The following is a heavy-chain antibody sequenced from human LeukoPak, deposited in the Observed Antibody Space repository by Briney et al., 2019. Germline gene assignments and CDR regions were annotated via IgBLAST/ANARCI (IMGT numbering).Heavy chain of an antibody. CDR2: ISYRGTT. CDR3: VKTYGSGSPTYYFDY. V-gene: IGHV4-39*01. D-gene: IGHD3-10*01. J-gene: IGHJ4*02. Sequence: SETLSLTCAVSGGSISSSTYYWGWIRQPPGKGLEWIGSISYRGTTYYNPSLQSRVAISVDTSKNQFSLKLSSVTAADTAVYYCVKTYGSGSPTYYFDYWGQGTLVTVSS. CDR1: GGSISSSTYY.